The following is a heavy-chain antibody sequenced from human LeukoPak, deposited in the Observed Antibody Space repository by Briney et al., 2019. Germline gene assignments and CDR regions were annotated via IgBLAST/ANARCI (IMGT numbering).Heavy chain of an antibody. Sequence: SETLSLTCAVYGGSFSGYYWSWIRQPPGKGLEWIGEINHSGSTNYNPSLKSRVTISVDTSKNQFSLKLSSVTAADTAVYYCASDSSSWYGDRFDPWGQGTLVTVSS. CDR3: ASDSSSWYGDRFDP. CDR2: INHSGST. CDR1: GGSFSGYY. J-gene: IGHJ5*02. V-gene: IGHV4-34*01. D-gene: IGHD6-13*01.